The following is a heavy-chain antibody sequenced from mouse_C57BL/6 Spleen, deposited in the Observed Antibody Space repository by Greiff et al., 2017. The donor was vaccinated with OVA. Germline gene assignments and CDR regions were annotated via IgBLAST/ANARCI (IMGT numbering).Heavy chain of an antibody. V-gene: IGHV1-15*01. D-gene: IGHD2-2*01. J-gene: IGHJ2*01. CDR1: GYTFTDYE. Sequence: VQLVESGAELVRPGASVTLSCKASGYTFTDYEMHWVKQTPVHGLEWIGAIDPETGGTAYNQKFKGKAILTADKSSSTAYMELRSLTSEDSAVYYCTIMVTTGYWGQGTTLTVSS. CDR2: IDPETGGT. CDR3: TIMVTTGY.